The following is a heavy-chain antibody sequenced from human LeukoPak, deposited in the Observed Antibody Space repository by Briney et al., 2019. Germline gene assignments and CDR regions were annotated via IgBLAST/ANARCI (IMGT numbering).Heavy chain of an antibody. CDR2: IYYSGNT. Sequence: SETLSLTCTVSGGSISSSTYYWGWIRQPPGKGLEWIGSIYYSGNTYYNPSLKSRVTIFVDTSKNQFSLKLSSVTAADTAVYYSARLVYYDSSGYILDWGQGTLVTVSS. J-gene: IGHJ4*02. CDR1: GGSISSSTYY. V-gene: IGHV4-39*01. CDR3: ARLVYYDSSGYILD. D-gene: IGHD3-22*01.